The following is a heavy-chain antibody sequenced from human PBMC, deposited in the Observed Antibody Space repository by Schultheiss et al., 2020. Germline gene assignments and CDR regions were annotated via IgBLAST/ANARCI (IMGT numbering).Heavy chain of an antibody. D-gene: IGHD2-2*01. CDR1: AFTFSCFV. CDR3: ARNTDCSSTSCYYYGMDV. Sequence: GGSLRLSCAVSAFTFSCFVTSWVRQAPGKGLEWVSAISGSGGSTYYADSVKGRFTISRDNSKNTLYLQMNSLRAEDTAVYYCARNTDCSSTSCYYYGMDVWGQGTTVTVSS. J-gene: IGHJ6*02. V-gene: IGHV3-23*01. CDR2: ISGSGGST.